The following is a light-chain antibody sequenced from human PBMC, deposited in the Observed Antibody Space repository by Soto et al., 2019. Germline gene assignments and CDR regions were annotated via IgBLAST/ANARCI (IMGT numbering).Light chain of an antibody. Sequence: QSALTQPPSASGSPGQSVTISCTGTSSDVGAYNYVSWYQQHAGKAPKLVIYEVTKRPSGVPDRFSGSKSANTASLTVSGLQAEDEADYYCSSFACSNTWVFGGWTKVTVL. CDR2: EVT. V-gene: IGLV2-8*01. CDR1: SSDVGAYNY. CDR3: SSFACSNTWV. J-gene: IGLJ3*02.